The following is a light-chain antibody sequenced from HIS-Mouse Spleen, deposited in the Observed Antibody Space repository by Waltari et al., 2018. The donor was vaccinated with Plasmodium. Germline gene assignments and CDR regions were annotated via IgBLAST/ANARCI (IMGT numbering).Light chain of an antibody. V-gene: IGLV2-11*01. Sequence: QSALTQPRSVSGSPGQSVTISCTGPSSDVGGYNYFSWYQQHPGKAPKPMIYDVSKRPSGVPDRFSGSKSGNTASLTISGLQAEDEADYYCCSYAGSYTYVFGTGTKVTVL. CDR1: SSDVGGYNY. CDR2: DVS. CDR3: CSYAGSYTYV. J-gene: IGLJ1*01.